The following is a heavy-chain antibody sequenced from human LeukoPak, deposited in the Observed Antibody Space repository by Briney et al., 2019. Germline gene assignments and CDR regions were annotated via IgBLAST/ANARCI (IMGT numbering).Heavy chain of an antibody. Sequence: GASVKVSCKASGGTFSSYAISWVRQAPGQGLEWMGGIIPIFGTANYAQKFQGRVTITRNTSISTAYMELSSLRSEDTAVYYCARASRITSQMKRVFSMDFWSGYYPDFDYWGQGTLVTVSS. CDR2: IIPIFGTA. CDR1: GGTFSSYA. V-gene: IGHV1-69*05. J-gene: IGHJ4*02. CDR3: ARASRITSQMKRVFSMDFWSGYYPDFDY. D-gene: IGHD3-3*01.